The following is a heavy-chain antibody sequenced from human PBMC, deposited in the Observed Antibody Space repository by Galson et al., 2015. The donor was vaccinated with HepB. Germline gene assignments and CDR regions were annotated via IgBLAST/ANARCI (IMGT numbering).Heavy chain of an antibody. Sequence: SLRLSCAASGFTFSSYGMHWVRQAPGKGLEWVAVISYDGSNKYYADSVKGRFTISRDNSKNTLYLQMNSLRAEDTAVYYCARDLLRKAALPLVDYWGQGTLVTVSS. J-gene: IGHJ4*02. CDR3: ARDLLRKAALPLVDY. CDR1: GFTFSSYG. D-gene: IGHD2-2*02. CDR2: ISYDGSNK. V-gene: IGHV3-30*03.